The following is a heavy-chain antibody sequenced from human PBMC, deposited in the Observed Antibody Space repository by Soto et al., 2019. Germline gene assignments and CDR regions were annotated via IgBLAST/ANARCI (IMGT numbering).Heavy chain of an antibody. CDR3: AKDLGGWYPY. D-gene: IGHD6-19*01. V-gene: IGHV3-23*01. CDR1: GLSVGIGG. J-gene: IGHJ4*02. Sequence: LRVWSARVGLSVGIGGRSMVRQKLGKGLEWVSAISGSGGSTFYADSVKGRVTISRDNSKNTLYLQMNSLRAEDTAVYYCAKDLGGWYPYWGQGTLVTVSS. CDR2: ISGSGGST.